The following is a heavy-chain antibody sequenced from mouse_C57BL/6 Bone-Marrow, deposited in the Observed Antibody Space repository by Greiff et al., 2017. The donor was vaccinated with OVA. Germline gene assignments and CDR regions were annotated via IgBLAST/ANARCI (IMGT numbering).Heavy chain of an antibody. D-gene: IGHD2-1*01. CDR3: ARVFYGNYDAMDY. J-gene: IGHJ4*01. CDR2: IDPANGNT. Sequence: EVKLVESVAELVRPGASVKLSCTASGFNIKNTYMHWVKQRPEQGLEWIGRIDPANGNTKYAPKFQGKATITADTSSNTAYLQLSSLTSEDTAIYYCARVFYGNYDAMDYWGQGTSVTVSS. CDR1: GFNIKNTY. V-gene: IGHV14-3*01.